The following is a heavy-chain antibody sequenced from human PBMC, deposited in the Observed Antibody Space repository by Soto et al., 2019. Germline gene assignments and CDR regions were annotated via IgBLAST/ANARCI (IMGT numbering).Heavy chain of an antibody. D-gene: IGHD3-10*01. Sequence: PGGSLRLSCAASGFTFSSYWMSWVRQAPGKGLEWVANIKQDGSEKYYVDSVKGRFTISRDNAKNSLYLQMNSLRAEDTAVYYCERDREVRAVTDDFDIWGQGTMVTVSS. J-gene: IGHJ3*02. CDR1: GFTFSSYW. CDR3: ERDREVRAVTDDFDI. CDR2: IKQDGSEK. V-gene: IGHV3-7*01.